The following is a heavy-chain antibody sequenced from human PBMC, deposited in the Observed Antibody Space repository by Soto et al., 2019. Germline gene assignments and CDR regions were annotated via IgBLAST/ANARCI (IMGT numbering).Heavy chain of an antibody. CDR3: ATHGHPPYYYFAMDV. CDR2: ISGYNGDT. CDR1: GYTFTRYG. Sequence: QGQLVQSGAEVKKPGASVKVSCKASGYTFTRYGISWVRQAPGQGLEWMGWISGYNGDTNYAQKVQGRVTMTVDTSTTTAFMELTSLTSDDRAVYYCATHGHPPYYYFAMDVWGQGTTVSVSS. J-gene: IGHJ6*02. V-gene: IGHV1-18*01.